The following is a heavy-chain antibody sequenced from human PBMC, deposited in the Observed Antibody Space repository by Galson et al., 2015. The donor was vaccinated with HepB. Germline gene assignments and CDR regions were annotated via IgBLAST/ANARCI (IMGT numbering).Heavy chain of an antibody. CDR1: GYTFTSYY. CDR3: ARDRGGGEWVGDAFDI. CDR2: INPNSGGT. V-gene: IGHV1-2*04. D-gene: IGHD1-26*01. J-gene: IGHJ3*02. Sequence: SVKVSCKASGYTFTSYYMHWVRQAPGQGLEWMGWINPNSGGTNYAQKFQGWVTMTRDTSISTAYMELSRLRSDDTAVYYCARDRGGGEWVGDAFDIWGQGTMVTVSS.